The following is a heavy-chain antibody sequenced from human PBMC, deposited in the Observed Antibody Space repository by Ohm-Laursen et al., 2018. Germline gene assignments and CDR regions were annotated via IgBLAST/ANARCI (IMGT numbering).Heavy chain of an antibody. CDR3: AKVDSSGYQLDY. J-gene: IGHJ4*02. V-gene: IGHV3-30*18. CDR1: GFTFSSYG. Sequence: SLRLSCSASGFTFSSYGMHWVRQAPGKGLEWVAVISYDGSNKYYADSVKGRFTISRDNSKNTLYLQMNSLRAEDTAVYYCAKVDSSGYQLDYWGQGTLVTVSS. D-gene: IGHD3-22*01. CDR2: ISYDGSNK.